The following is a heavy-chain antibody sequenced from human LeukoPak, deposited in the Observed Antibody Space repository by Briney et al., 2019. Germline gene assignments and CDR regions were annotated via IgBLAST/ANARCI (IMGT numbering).Heavy chain of an antibody. V-gene: IGHV4-34*01. D-gene: IGHD2-15*01. CDR1: GGSFSGYY. J-gene: IGHJ6*03. CDR2: INHSGST. CDR3: AGFERYCSGGSCYYYYYYMDV. Sequence: SETLSLTCAVYGGSFSGYYWSWIRQPPGKGLEWIGEINHSGSTNYNPSLKSRVTISVDTSKNQFSLKLSPVTAADTAVYYCAGFERYCSGGSCYYYYYYMDVWGKGTTVTVSS.